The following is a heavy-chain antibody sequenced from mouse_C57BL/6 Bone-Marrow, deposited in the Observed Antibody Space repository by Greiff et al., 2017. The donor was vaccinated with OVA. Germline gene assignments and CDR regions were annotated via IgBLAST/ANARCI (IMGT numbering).Heavy chain of an antibody. D-gene: IGHD2-4*01. Sequence: EVMLVESGGDLVKPGGSLKLSCAASGFTFSSYGMSWVRQTPDKRLEWVATISSGGSYTYYPDSVKGRFTLSRDNAKNTLYLQMSSLKSEDTAMYYWARQHDYDSFYAMDYWGQGTSVTVSS. V-gene: IGHV5-6*01. J-gene: IGHJ4*01. CDR2: ISSGGSYT. CDR3: ARQHDYDSFYAMDY. CDR1: GFTFSSYG.